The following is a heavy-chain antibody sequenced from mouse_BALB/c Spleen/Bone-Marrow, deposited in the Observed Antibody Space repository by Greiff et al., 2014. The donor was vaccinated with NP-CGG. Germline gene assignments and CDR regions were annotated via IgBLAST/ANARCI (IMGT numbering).Heavy chain of an antibody. V-gene: IGHV2-9*02. CDR3: ARDRGYGNGAMDC. J-gene: IGHJ4*01. CDR2: IWAGGTT. D-gene: IGHD2-1*01. Sequence: VMLVESGPGLVAPSQSLSITCTVSGFSLTNYGVHWVRQPPGKGLEWLGIIWAGGTTNYNSALMSRLSITKDNSKSQVFLKMNSLQTDDTAMYYCARDRGYGNGAMDCWGQGTSVTVSS. CDR1: GFSLTNYG.